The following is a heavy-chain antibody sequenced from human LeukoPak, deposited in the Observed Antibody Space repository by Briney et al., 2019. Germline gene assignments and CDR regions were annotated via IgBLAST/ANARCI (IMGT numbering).Heavy chain of an antibody. CDR3: ARISYHDSSGYYYYFDY. CDR2: IYTSGST. V-gene: IGHV4-4*07. D-gene: IGHD3-22*01. Sequence: PSETLSLTCTVSGGSISSYYWSWIRQPAGKGLEWIGRIYTSGSTNYNPSLKSRVTISVDTSKNQFSLKLSSVTAADTAVYYCARISYHDSSGYYYYFDYWGQGTLVTVSS. CDR1: GGSISSYY. J-gene: IGHJ4*02.